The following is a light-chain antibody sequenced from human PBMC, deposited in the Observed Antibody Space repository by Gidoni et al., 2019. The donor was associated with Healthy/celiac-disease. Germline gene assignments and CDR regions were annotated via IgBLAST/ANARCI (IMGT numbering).Light chain of an antibody. CDR3: QQYNNWSQT. Sequence: EIVMPQSPATLSLSPGERATLHYRAGQSVSSNLSWYQQKPGEAPRLLIYGEATRATGIPARFSGSGCGAELTLTTSSLQSEDFVVYYCQQYNNWSQTFGQGTKVEIK. V-gene: IGKV3-15*01. J-gene: IGKJ1*01. CDR2: GEA. CDR1: QSVSSN.